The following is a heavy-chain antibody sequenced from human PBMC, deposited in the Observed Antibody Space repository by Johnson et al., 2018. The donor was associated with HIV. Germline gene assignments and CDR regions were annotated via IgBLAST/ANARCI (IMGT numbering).Heavy chain of an antibody. D-gene: IGHD1-1*01. J-gene: IGHJ3*02. CDR3: ARGDGYRRAFDI. Sequence: VQLVESGGGLVQPGGSLRLSCAASGFTFTNAWMTWVRQAPGKGLAWVSYISSSGSTIYYADSVKGRFTISRDNAKNSLYLQMNSLRGEDSAVYYCARGDGYRRAFDIWGQGTMVTVSS. V-gene: IGHV3-48*04. CDR2: ISSSGSTI. CDR1: GFTFTNAW.